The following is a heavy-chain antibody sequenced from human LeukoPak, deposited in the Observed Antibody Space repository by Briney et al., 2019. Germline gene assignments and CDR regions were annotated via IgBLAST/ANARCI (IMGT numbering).Heavy chain of an antibody. CDR2: VDYNGYT. V-gene: IGHV4-39*07. Sequence: PSETPSVTCSVFGGSVSNTNYYWGWIRLPPGKGLEWLGSVDYNGYTFQSPSHKSRVTISVDTTQNQFSLKMTSVTAADTAVYYCARSIFSGSYAFDFWGHGTLVTVSS. D-gene: IGHD3-3*01. CDR1: GGSVSNTNYY. CDR3: ARSIFSGSYAFDF. J-gene: IGHJ4*01.